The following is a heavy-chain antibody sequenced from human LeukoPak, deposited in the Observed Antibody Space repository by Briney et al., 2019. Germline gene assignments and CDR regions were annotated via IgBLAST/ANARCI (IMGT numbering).Heavy chain of an antibody. V-gene: IGHV5-51*01. J-gene: IGHJ4*02. CDR3: ARHLGTAMVSPLGY. CDR1: GYSFTGYW. CDR2: IYPGDSDT. D-gene: IGHD5-18*01. Sequence: GESLKISCKGSGYSFTGYWIAWVRPMPGKGLEWMGIIYPGDSDTRYSPSFQGQVTISADKSISTADLQWSSLRASDTAMYYCARHLGTAMVSPLGYWGQGTLVTVSS.